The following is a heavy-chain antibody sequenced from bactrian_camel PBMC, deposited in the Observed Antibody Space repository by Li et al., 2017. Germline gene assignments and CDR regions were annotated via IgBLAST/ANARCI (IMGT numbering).Heavy chain of an antibody. J-gene: IGHJ4*01. CDR1: GFPFGLYG. V-gene: IGHV3S6*01. Sequence: HVQLVESGGGLMQPGGSLRLPCAAFGFPFGLYGMNWVRQAPGKGLEWVSTIASDGNAYYADSVKGRFTISRDNAENTVSLQMNSLKPDDTALYYCAAQVVDEWVLSGHAGLYWGQGTQVTVS. CDR3: AAQVVDEWVLSGHAGLY. CDR2: IASDGNA. D-gene: IGHD3*01.